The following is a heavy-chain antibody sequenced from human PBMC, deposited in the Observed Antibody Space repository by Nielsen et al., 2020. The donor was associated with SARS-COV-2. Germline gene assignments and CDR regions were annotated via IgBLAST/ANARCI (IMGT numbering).Heavy chain of an antibody. CDR3: ARIPSTLPDY. CDR1: GYSFTSYW. CDR2: IYPGDSDT. V-gene: IGHV5-51*01. D-gene: IGHD5/OR15-5a*01. J-gene: IGHJ4*02. Sequence: GGSLRLSCQGSGYSFTSYWIAWVRQMPGKGLEWMGIIYPGDSDTRYSPSFQGQVTISADKSISTAYLQWSSLKASDIAMYYCARIPSTLPDYWGQGTLVTVSS.